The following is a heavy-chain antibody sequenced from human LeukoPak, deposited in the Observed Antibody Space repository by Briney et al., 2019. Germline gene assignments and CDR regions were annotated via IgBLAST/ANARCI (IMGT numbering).Heavy chain of an antibody. CDR1: GGSISSYY. J-gene: IGHJ5*02. Sequence: PSGTLSLTCTVSGGSISSYYWSWIRQPPGKGLEWIGYIYYSGSTNYNPSLKSRVTISVDTSKNQFSLKLSSVTAADTAVYYCARAGPGTFKGWFDPWGQGTLATVSS. D-gene: IGHD1-1*01. CDR2: IYYSGST. V-gene: IGHV4-59*01. CDR3: ARAGPGTFKGWFDP.